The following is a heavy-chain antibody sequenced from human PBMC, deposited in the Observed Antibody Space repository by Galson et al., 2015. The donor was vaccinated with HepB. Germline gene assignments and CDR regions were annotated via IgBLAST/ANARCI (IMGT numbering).Heavy chain of an antibody. J-gene: IGHJ6*02. D-gene: IGHD2-15*01. CDR3: AKDLTSGDNYGLHV. V-gene: IGHV3-30*18. CDR2: ISDEGNVK. CDR1: GFAFDIYA. Sequence: SLRLSCAASGFAFDIYAMHWVRRAPGKGLEWVAIISDEGNVKYYADSVRGRFTISGDNSKNTLYLQVNSLRAEDTATYYCAKDLTSGDNYGLHVWGQGTTVTVSS.